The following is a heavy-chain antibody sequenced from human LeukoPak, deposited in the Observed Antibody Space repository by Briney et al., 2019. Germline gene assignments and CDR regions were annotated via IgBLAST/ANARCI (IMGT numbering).Heavy chain of an antibody. Sequence: GGSLRLSCAASGFAFSSYGMHWVRQAPGKGREWVAFIRYDGSNKYYADPVKGRFPLSRDKSKNPLYLQMNSLRAEDTAVYYCAKSPTLLRYFDWPWGYWGQGTLVPVSS. V-gene: IGHV3-30*02. CDR2: IRYDGSNK. CDR3: AKSPTLLRYFDWPWGY. CDR1: GFAFSSYG. D-gene: IGHD3-9*01. J-gene: IGHJ4*02.